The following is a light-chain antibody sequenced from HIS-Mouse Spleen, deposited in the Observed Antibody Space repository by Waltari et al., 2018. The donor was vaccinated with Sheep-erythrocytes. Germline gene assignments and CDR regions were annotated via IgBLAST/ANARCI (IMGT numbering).Light chain of an antibody. CDR1: QSISSW. J-gene: IGKJ4*01. Sequence: DIQMTQSPSTLSASVGDRVTITCRASQSISSWLAWYQQKPGKAPKLLIYKAFSLESRVPSRFSGSGSGTEFTLTISSLQPDDFATYYCQQYNSYPLTFGGGTK. CDR3: QQYNSYPLT. V-gene: IGKV1-5*03. CDR2: KAF.